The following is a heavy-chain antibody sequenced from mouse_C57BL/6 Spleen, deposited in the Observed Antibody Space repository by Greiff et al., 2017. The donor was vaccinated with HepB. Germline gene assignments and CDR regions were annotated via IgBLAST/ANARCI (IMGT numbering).Heavy chain of an antibody. CDR1: GFNIKDYY. CDR3: ARGPGSSYEVWAMDY. Sequence: DVKLVESGAELVKPGASVKLSCTASGFNIKDYYMHWVKQRTEQGLEWIGRIDPEDGETKYAPKFQGKATITADTSSNTAYLQLSSLTSEDTAVYYCARGPGSSYEVWAMDYWGQGTSVTVSS. V-gene: IGHV14-2*01. CDR2: IDPEDGET. D-gene: IGHD1-1*01. J-gene: IGHJ4*01.